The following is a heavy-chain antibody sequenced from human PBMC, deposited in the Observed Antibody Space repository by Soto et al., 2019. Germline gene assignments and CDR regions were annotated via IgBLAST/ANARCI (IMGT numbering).Heavy chain of an antibody. CDR1: GFTFSSYA. J-gene: IGHJ3*02. CDR2: ISYDGSNK. D-gene: IGHD3-22*01. V-gene: IGHV3-30-3*01. Sequence: GGSLRLSCAASGFTFSSYAMHWVRQAPGKGLEWVAVISYDGSNKYYADSVKGRFTISRDNSKNTLYLQMNSLRAEDTAVYYCAREGDYYDSSGPRDDAFDIWGQGTMVTVSS. CDR3: AREGDYYDSSGPRDDAFDI.